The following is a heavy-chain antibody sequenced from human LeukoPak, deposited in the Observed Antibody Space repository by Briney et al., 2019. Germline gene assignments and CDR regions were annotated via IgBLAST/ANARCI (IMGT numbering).Heavy chain of an antibody. V-gene: IGHV3-23*01. J-gene: IGHJ6*03. D-gene: IGHD6-13*01. CDR3: AKRQGYSSSRGSMDV. CDR2: ISGSGGST. Sequence: GGSLRLSCAASGFTISSYAMSWVRQAPGKGLEWVSAISGSGGSTYYADSVKGRFTISRDNSKNTLYLQMNSLRAEDTAVYYCAKRQGYSSSRGSMDVWGKGTTVTVSS. CDR1: GFTISSYA.